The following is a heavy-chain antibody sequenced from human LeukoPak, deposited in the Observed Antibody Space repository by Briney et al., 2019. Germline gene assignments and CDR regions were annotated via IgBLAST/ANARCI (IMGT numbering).Heavy chain of an antibody. D-gene: IGHD3-3*01. J-gene: IGHJ4*02. CDR3: ASSYYDFWSGSDYFDY. CDR2: IYTSGST. CDR1: GGSISSYY. V-gene: IGHV4-4*07. Sequence: SETLSLTCTVSGGSISSYYWSWIRQPAGKGLEWIGRIYTSGSTNYNPSLKSRVTMSVDTSKNQFSLKLSSVTAADTAVYYCASSYYDFWSGSDYFDYWGQGTLVTVSS.